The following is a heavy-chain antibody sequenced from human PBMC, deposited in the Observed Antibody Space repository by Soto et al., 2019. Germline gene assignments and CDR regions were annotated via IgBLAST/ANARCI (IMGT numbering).Heavy chain of an antibody. J-gene: IGHJ4*02. CDR1: GFTFRTYA. CDR3: AKDRQPDGLWPFDH. V-gene: IGHV3-23*04. D-gene: IGHD2-21*01. CDR2: LFGSGGGI. Sequence: DVQLVESGGGLVQPGTSLRLSCAASGFTFRTYAMSWVRQAPGKGLEWVAGLFGSGGGISYADSVKGRFTISRDNSKNVLYLQMDSLRAEDTAVYYCAKDRQPDGLWPFDHRGQGTRVTVSS.